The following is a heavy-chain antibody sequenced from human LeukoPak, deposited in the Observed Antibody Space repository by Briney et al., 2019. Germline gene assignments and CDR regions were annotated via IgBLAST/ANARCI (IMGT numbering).Heavy chain of an antibody. Sequence: SETLSLTCTVSGGSISSYYWSWIRQPAGKGLEWIGRMYTSGSANYNPSLHSRVTMSVDTSKNQFSLNLSSVTAADTAVYYCAREGGETMVRGLDVWGQGTTVTVSS. J-gene: IGHJ6*02. V-gene: IGHV4-4*07. CDR2: MYTSGSA. CDR1: GGSISSYY. D-gene: IGHD3-10*01. CDR3: AREGGETMVRGLDV.